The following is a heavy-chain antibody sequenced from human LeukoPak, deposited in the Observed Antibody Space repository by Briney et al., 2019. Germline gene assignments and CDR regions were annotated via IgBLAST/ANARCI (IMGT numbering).Heavy chain of an antibody. Sequence: GGSLRLSCAASGFTFDDYGISWVRQAPGKGLEWVSGINWNGGSTGYADSVKGRVTISRGNAKNSLYLQMNSLRAEDTALYYCARDGLSGSYYFDYWGQGTLVTVSS. J-gene: IGHJ4*02. CDR2: INWNGGST. CDR1: GFTFDDYG. CDR3: ARDGLSGSYYFDY. V-gene: IGHV3-20*04. D-gene: IGHD1-26*01.